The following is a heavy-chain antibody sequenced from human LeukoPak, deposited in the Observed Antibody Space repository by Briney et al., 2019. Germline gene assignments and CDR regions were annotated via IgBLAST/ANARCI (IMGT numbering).Heavy chain of an antibody. CDR3: ARVGGVAAAGTYYYYGMDV. D-gene: IGHD6-13*01. J-gene: IGHJ6*02. CDR1: GFTFSSYW. CDR2: IKQDGSEK. V-gene: IGHV3-7*01. Sequence: GGSLRLSCAASGFTFSSYWMSWVRQAPGKGLEWVANIKQDGSEKYYVDSVKGRFTISRDNAKNSLYLQMNSLRAEDTAVYYCARVGGVAAAGTYYYYGMDVWGQGTTVTVSS.